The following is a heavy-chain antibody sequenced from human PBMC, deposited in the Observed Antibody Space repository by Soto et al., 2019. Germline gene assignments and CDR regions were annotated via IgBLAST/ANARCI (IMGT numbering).Heavy chain of an antibody. Sequence: QITLKESGPTLVRPAQTLTLTCGFSGFSLSSYGMGVAWIRQPPGKALEWLALIYWDDDKRYSPSLKDRLAIGKDTSSNQVVLTITNMDPGDTATYFCAHAGDYDLLTFDHWGPGTLVTVSS. CDR2: IYWDDDK. J-gene: IGHJ4*02. V-gene: IGHV2-5*02. CDR1: GFSLSSYGMG. D-gene: IGHD4-17*01. CDR3: AHAGDYDLLTFDH.